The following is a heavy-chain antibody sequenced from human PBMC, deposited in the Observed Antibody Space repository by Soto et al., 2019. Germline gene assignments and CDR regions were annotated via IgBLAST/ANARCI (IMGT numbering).Heavy chain of an antibody. D-gene: IGHD6-13*01. CDR2: ISYDGSNK. Sequence: QVQLVESGGGVVQPGRSLRLSCAASGFTFSSYGMHWVRQAPGKGLEWVAVISYDGSNKYYADSVKGRFTISRDNSKNTLYLQMNSLRAEDTAVYYCAKLSLAAAGTYGRNYYYYGMDVWGQGTTVTVSS. CDR1: GFTFSSYG. CDR3: AKLSLAAAGTYGRNYYYYGMDV. V-gene: IGHV3-30*18. J-gene: IGHJ6*02.